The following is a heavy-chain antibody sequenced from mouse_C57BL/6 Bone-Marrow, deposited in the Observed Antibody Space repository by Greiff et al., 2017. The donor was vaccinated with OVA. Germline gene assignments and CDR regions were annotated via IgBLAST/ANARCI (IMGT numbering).Heavy chain of an antibody. CDR3: PIYDGSFAY. V-gene: IGHV14-1*01. J-gene: IGHJ3*01. Sequence: VQLQQSGAELVRPGASVKLSCTASGFNIKDYYMHWVKQRPEQGLEWIVRIDNEDGDTEYAHKVQGKATMTADTSSNTASLQLSSLTSVDTAVYYCPIYDGSFAYWGQGTLVTVSA. CDR2: IDNEDGDT. CDR1: GFNIKDYY. D-gene: IGHD2-3*01.